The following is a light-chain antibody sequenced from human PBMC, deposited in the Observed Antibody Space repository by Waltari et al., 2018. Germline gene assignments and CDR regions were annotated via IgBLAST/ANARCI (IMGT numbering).Light chain of an antibody. V-gene: IGLV1-40*01. Sequence: QSVLTQPPSVSGAPGQRVTISCTGTSSNLGTGYPVHWYQHLPGTAPKPLIFLNTKRPAGVPARFAGSTPGTSASLDITGLRSEDEADYYCQSFDATLSASVFGGGTKLTVL. J-gene: IGLJ2*01. CDR3: QSFDATLSASV. CDR1: SSNLGTGYP. CDR2: LNT.